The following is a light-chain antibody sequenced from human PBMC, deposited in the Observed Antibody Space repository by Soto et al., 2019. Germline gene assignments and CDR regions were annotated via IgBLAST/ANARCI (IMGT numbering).Light chain of an antibody. V-gene: IGKV1-27*01. CDR1: QGIAAY. J-gene: IGKJ4*01. Sequence: DTQMTQSPSSLSASVGDRVTISCRASQGIAAYLAWYQQKPGEAPKLLIHGASTLHSGVPSRFSGSGSGTDFTLTISSLQPVDGATYLCQKYNRAPLSFGGGTKVEI. CDR3: QKYNRAPLS. CDR2: GAS.